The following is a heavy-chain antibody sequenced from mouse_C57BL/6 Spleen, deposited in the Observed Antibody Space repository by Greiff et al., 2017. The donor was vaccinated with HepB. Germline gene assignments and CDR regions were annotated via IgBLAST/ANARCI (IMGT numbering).Heavy chain of an antibody. J-gene: IGHJ2*01. CDR3: ARSNYYGSSSYYFDY. Sequence: QVQLKQPGAELVKPGTSVKLSCKASGYTFTSYWMHWVRQRPGQGLEWIGMIHPNSGSTNYNEKFKSKATLTVDKSSSTAYMQISSLTSEDSAVYYCARSNYYGSSSYYFDYWGQGTTLTVSS. CDR1: GYTFTSYW. CDR2: IHPNSGST. D-gene: IGHD1-1*01. V-gene: IGHV1-64*01.